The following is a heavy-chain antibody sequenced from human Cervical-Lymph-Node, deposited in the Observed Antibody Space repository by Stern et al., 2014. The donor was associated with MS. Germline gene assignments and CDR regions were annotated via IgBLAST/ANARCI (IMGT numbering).Heavy chain of an antibody. CDR2: ISCSGDTI. V-gene: IGHV3-11*01. D-gene: IGHD5-12*01. Sequence: VQLVESGGGLVKPGGSLRLSCAASGFTFSDSYMTWIRQTPGKGLEWVSYISCSGDTIKYAESVKGRFTVSRDNAKNSLSLQMSSMRVEDTAVYYCVRGWEPRQDGPSGHDYDAFDIWGQGTMVTVSS. CDR3: VRGWEPRQDGPSGHDYDAFDI. CDR1: GFTFSDSY. J-gene: IGHJ3*02.